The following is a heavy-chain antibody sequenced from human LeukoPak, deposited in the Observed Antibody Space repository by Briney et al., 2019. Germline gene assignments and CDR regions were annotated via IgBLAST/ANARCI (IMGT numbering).Heavy chain of an antibody. CDR2: ISYDGSNN. CDR1: GFTFSSYA. CDR3: ARFPPFSYGSGSPSRGHDAFDI. V-gene: IGHV3-30-3*01. D-gene: IGHD3-10*01. J-gene: IGHJ3*02. Sequence: PGRSLRLSCAASGFTFSSYAMHWVRQAPGKGLEWVAVISYDGSNNYYADSVKGRFTISRDNSKNTLYLQMNSLRAEDTAVYYCARFPPFSYGSGSPSRGHDAFDIWGQGTMVTVSS.